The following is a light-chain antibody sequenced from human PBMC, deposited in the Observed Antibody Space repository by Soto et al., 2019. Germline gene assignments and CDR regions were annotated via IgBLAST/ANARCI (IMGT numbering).Light chain of an antibody. V-gene: IGLV2-14*01. CDR2: DVS. J-gene: IGLJ3*02. CDR1: STDIGAYNY. Sequence: QSALTQPASVSGSPGQSITISCTGTSTDIGAYNYVSWYQQHPGKAPKLLIYDVSNRPSGSSNRFSGSKSGNTASLTISGLRAEDEADYYCSSFTSSSTLVFGGGTKVTVL. CDR3: SSFTSSSTLV.